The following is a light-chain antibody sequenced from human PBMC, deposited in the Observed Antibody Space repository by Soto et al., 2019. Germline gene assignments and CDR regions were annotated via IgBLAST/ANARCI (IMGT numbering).Light chain of an antibody. J-gene: IGKJ1*01. V-gene: IGKV3-20*01. CDR3: QQSGSSPGT. CDR1: QSVSSIY. Sequence: EIVLTQSPGTLSLSPGERATLSCRASQSVSSIYLAWYQQKPGQAPRLLIYDVSSRATGIPDRFSGSGSGTDFTLTISRLETEDFAVYYCQQSGSSPGTFGQGTKVDIK. CDR2: DVS.